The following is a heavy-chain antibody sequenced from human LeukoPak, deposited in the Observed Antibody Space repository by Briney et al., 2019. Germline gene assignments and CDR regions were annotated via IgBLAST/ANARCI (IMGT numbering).Heavy chain of an antibody. CDR1: GFPFSIYE. CDR2: IGSSGTTI. CDR3: ALLAVASDFDY. V-gene: IGHV3-48*03. D-gene: IGHD6-19*01. Sequence: PGGSLRLSCAVSGFPFSIYEMNWVRPAPGKGLEWVSNIGSSGTTIYYADSVKGRFSISRDNAKSSLYLQMNSLRVEDTAVYYCALLAVASDFDYWGQGALVTVSS. J-gene: IGHJ4*02.